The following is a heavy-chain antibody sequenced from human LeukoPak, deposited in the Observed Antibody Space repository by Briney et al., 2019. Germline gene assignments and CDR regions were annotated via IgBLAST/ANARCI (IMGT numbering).Heavy chain of an antibody. V-gene: IGHV4-39*07. D-gene: IGHD3-3*01. CDR1: GDSVTSYGYY. Sequence: SETLSLTCSVSGDSVTSYGYYWGWVRQSPEKGLEWIGSIYYSGSTYYNPSLKSRVTISVDTSKNQFSLKLSSVTAADTAVYYCARRLYRSLRWRHLDYWGQGTLVTVSS. J-gene: IGHJ4*02. CDR2: IYYSGST. CDR3: ARRLYRSLRWRHLDY.